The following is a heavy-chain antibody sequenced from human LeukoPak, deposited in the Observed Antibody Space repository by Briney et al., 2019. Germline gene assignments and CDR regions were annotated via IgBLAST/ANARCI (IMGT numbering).Heavy chain of an antibody. Sequence: PSETLSLTCTVSGGSISRSSYYWGWIRQPPGKGLEWIGSIYYSGSTYYNPSLKSRVTISVDTSKNQFSLKLSSVTAADTAVYYCAREGYYGGNYGYWGQGTLVTVSS. CDR1: GGSISRSSYY. CDR3: AREGYYGGNYGY. J-gene: IGHJ4*02. CDR2: IYYSGST. V-gene: IGHV4-39*02. D-gene: IGHD4-23*01.